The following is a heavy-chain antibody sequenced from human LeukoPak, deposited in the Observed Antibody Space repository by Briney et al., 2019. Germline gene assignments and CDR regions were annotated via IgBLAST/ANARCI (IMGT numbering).Heavy chain of an antibody. D-gene: IGHD4-17*01. CDR2: IKQDGSEK. V-gene: IGHV3-7*01. Sequence: PGGSLRLSCAASGFTFSNYAMHWVRQAPGKGLEWVANIKQDGSEKYYVDSVKGRFTISRDNAKNSLYLQMNSLRAEDTAVYYCARVNGDYVLDYWGQGTLVTVSS. CDR1: GFTFSNYA. J-gene: IGHJ4*02. CDR3: ARVNGDYVLDY.